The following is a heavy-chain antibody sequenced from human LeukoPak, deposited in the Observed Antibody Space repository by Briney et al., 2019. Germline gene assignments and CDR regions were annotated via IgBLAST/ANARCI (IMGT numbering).Heavy chain of an antibody. CDR2: IIPIFGTA. J-gene: IGHJ4*02. V-gene: IGHV1-69*13. D-gene: IGHD6-19*01. CDR1: GGTFSSYA. CDR3: ARGVGSGWYVGYFDY. Sequence: PEASVTVSCKASGGTFSSYAISWVRQAPGQGLEWMGGIIPIFGTANYAQKFQGRVTITADESTSTAYMELSSLRSEDTAVYYCARGVGSGWYVGYFDYWGQGTLVTVSS.